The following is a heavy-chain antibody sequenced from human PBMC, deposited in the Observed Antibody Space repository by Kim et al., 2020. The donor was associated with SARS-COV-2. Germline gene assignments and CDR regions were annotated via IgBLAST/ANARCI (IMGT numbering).Heavy chain of an antibody. CDR2: IKQDGSEK. D-gene: IGHD2-2*01. Sequence: GGSLRLSCAASGFTFSSYWMSWVRQAPGKGLEWVANIKQDGSEKYYVDSVKGRFTISRDNAKNSLYLQMNSLRAEDTAVYYCARAANIVVVPAATYYYYGMDVWGQGTTVTVSS. J-gene: IGHJ6*02. V-gene: IGHV3-7*01. CDR3: ARAANIVVVPAATYYYYGMDV. CDR1: GFTFSSYW.